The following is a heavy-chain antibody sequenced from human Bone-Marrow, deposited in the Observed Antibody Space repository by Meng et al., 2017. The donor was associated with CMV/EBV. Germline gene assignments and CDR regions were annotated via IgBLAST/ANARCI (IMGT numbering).Heavy chain of an antibody. D-gene: IGHD2-2*01. V-gene: IGHV4-34*01. CDR1: GGSFSGYY. CDR2: INHSGST. Sequence: SETLSPTCPVYGGSFSGYYWSWIRQPPGKGLEWIGEINHSGSTNYNPSLKSRVTISVDTSKNQFSLKLSSVTAADTAVYYCARGRVPAALFDYWGQGTLVTVSS. J-gene: IGHJ4*02. CDR3: ARGRVPAALFDY.